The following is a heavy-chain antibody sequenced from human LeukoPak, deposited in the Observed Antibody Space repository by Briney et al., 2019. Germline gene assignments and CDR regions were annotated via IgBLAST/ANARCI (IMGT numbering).Heavy chain of an antibody. CDR1: RYTFTTYD. D-gene: IGHD3-10*01. CDR3: ARRSGSGRHPFHI. Sequence: ASVKVSCKDSRYTFTTYDINWVRQAPGQGLEWMGYINTNSGNTGYSRKLQGRVAITRTTPITTAYMELRSLRYEDTAVYYCARRSGSGRHPFHIWGQGTLVTVSS. J-gene: IGHJ3*02. CDR2: INTNSGNT. V-gene: IGHV1-8*03.